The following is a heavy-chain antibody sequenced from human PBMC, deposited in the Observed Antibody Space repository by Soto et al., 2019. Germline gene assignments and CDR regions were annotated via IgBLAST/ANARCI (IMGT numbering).Heavy chain of an antibody. CDR2: INAGNGNT. CDR3: ARGGYCSSTSCYLGWFDP. CDR1: GYTFTSYA. V-gene: IGHV1-3*01. D-gene: IGHD2-2*01. J-gene: IGHJ5*02. Sequence: QVQLVQSGAEVKKPGASVKVSCKASGYTFTSYAMHWVRQAPGQRLEWMGWINAGNGNTKYSQKFQGRVTITRDTPASTAYMGLSRLRSDDTAVYYCARGGYCSSTSCYLGWFDPWGQGTLVTVSS.